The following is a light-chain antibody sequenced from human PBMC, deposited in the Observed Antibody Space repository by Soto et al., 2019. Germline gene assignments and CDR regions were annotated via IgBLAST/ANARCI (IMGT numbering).Light chain of an antibody. Sequence: EIVLTQSPGTLSLSPGERATLSCRASQSVSSSYLAWYQQKPGQAPRLLIYGASSRATGIRDRFSGSGSGTDFTLTISRLEPEDFAVYYCQQYGSSPFTFVPGTKVDIK. CDR2: GAS. V-gene: IGKV3-20*01. J-gene: IGKJ3*01. CDR3: QQYGSSPFT. CDR1: QSVSSSY.